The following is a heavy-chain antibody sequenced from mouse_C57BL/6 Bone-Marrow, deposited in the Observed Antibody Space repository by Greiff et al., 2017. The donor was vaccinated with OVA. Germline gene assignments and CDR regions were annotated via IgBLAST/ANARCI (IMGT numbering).Heavy chain of an antibody. CDR3: QLTGVY. CDR1: GYTFTSYW. V-gene: IGHV1-53*01. CDR2: INPSNGGT. Sequence: QVQRQQPGTELVKPGASVKLSCTASGYTFTSYWMHWVKQWPGQGLEWIGNINPSNGGTTYNEKFKSKATLTVDKSSSTAYVQRSSLTSEGSAVYYCQLTGVYWGQGASVTGSS. D-gene: IGHD4-1*02. J-gene: IGHJ4*01.